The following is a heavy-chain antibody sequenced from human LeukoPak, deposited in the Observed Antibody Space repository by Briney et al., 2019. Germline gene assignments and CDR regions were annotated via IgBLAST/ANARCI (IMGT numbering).Heavy chain of an antibody. CDR1: GFTFSSYA. D-gene: IGHD1-1*01. CDR3: AKLPPTTSGGRFDN. CDR2: VSASGATT. J-gene: IGHJ4*02. V-gene: IGHV3-23*01. Sequence: PGGSLRLSCAASGFTFSSYAMSWVRQAPGKGLEWVSGVSASGATTYYADSVKGRFTISRDNSKDTLFLQMNSLRAEDAALYYCAKLPPTTSGGRFDNWGQGTLVTVSS.